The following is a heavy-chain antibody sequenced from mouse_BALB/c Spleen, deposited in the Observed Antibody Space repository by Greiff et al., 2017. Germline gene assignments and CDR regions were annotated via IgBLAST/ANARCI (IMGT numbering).Heavy chain of an antibody. D-gene: IGHD2-3*01. CDR2: ISSGGSYT. V-gene: IGHV5-9-3*01. Sequence: EVQLVESGGGLVKPGGSLKLSCAASGFTFSSYAMSWVRQTPEKRLEWVATISSGGSYTYYPDSVKGRFTISRDNAKNTLYLQMSSLRSEDTAMYYCARLGYLDYYAMDYWGQGTSVTVSS. CDR3: ARLGYLDYYAMDY. CDR1: GFTFSSYA. J-gene: IGHJ4*01.